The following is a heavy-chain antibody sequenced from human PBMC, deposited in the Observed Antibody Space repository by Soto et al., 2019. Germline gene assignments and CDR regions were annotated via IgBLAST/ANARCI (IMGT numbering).Heavy chain of an antibody. Sequence: QVQLVESGGGVVQSGRSLRLSCAASGFTFSTSGMHWIRQAPGKGLEWVAMISHDGGATYYVDSVKGRFTISRDTDKNTLHLKMDSLRPEDTATYYCAKDWGSSGWYNGFDPWGQGTLVTVSS. CDR1: GFTFSTSG. CDR3: AKDWGSSGWYNGFDP. J-gene: IGHJ5*02. CDR2: ISHDGGAT. D-gene: IGHD6-13*01. V-gene: IGHV3-30*18.